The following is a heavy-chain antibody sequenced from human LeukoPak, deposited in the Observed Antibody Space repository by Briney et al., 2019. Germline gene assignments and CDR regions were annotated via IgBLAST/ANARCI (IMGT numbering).Heavy chain of an antibody. D-gene: IGHD2-15*01. CDR3: ARDPRDPFYCSGGSCHLDY. V-gene: IGHV1-18*01. J-gene: IGHJ4*02. CDR2: ISAYNGNT. CDR1: GYTFTSYG. Sequence: ASVKVSCKASGYTFTSYGISWVRQAPGQGLEWMGWISAYNGNTNYAQKLRGRVTMTTDTSTSTAYMELRSLRSDDTAVYYCARDPRDPFYCSGGSCHLDYWGQGTLVTVSS.